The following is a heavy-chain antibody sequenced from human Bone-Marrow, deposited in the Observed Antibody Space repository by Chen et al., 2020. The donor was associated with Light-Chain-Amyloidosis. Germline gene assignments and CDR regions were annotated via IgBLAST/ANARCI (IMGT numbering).Heavy chain of an antibody. CDR3: ARAPGYDFPFDY. V-gene: IGHV3-30-3*01. CDR1: GFTLSSYA. J-gene: IGHJ4*02. CDR2: ISYDGSNK. D-gene: IGHD5-12*01. Sequence: QVQLVESGGGVVQPGRSLRLPCADAGFTLSSYAMHWVRQAPGKGLEWVAVISYDGSNKYYADSVKGRFTISRDNSKNTLYLQMNSLRAEDTAVYYCARAPGYDFPFDYWGQGTLVTVSS.